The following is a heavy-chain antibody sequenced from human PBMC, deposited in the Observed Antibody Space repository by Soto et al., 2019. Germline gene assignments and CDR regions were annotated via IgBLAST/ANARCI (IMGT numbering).Heavy chain of an antibody. V-gene: IGHV4-59*02. CDR2: VYNSGST. J-gene: IGHJ4*02. D-gene: IGHD6-13*01. CDR1: GGSVSSYF. Sequence: SETLSLTCTVSGGSVSSYFWSWIRQPPGKGQEWIGYVYNSGSTNYNPSLKSRVTISEDTSKSQFSLKVNSMTAADTAVYYCARYRREAVAGYTLDNWGQGILVTVSS. CDR3: ARYRREAVAGYTLDN.